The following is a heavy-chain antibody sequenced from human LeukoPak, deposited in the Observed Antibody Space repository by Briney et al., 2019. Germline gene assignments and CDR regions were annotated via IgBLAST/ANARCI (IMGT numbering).Heavy chain of an antibody. CDR2: IWYDGSNK. CDR1: GFTFSDYT. CDR3: ATNSGSPGGY. Sequence: GRSLRLSCAASGFTFSDYTIHWVRQAPDKGLEWVAVIWYDGSNKYYADSVKGRFTISRDNSKNTLYLQMNSLRVEDTAMYYCATNSGSPGGYWGQGTLVTVSS. D-gene: IGHD1-26*01. J-gene: IGHJ4*02. V-gene: IGHV3-33*01.